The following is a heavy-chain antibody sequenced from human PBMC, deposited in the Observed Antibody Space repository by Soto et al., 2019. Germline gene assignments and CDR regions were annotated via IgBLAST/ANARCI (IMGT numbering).Heavy chain of an antibody. CDR3: AGLSEGVVVPAAPGSWCDP. J-gene: IGHJ5*02. CDR1: GGSISSYY. CDR2: IYYSGST. Sequence: QVQLQESGPGLVKPSETLSLTCTVSGGSISSYYWSWIRQPPGKGLEWIGYIYYSGSTNYNPSLKSRVTISVDTSKTPSSLKLSAVTAADPAVYYWAGLSEGVVVPAAPGSWCDPWGQGTLVTVSS. D-gene: IGHD2-2*01. V-gene: IGHV4-59*01.